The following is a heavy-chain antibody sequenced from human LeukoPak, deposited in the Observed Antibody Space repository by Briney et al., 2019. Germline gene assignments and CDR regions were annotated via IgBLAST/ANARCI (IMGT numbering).Heavy chain of an antibody. CDR1: GYSISSGNF. V-gene: IGHV4-38-2*02. D-gene: IGHD4-17*01. J-gene: IGHJ4*02. Sequence: SETLSLTCTVSGYSISSGNFWGWIRQPPGKGLEWIGSIYHSGSTYYSPSLKSRVTISVDTSRNQFSLNLSSVTAADTAAYYCAREPDGDHLDYWGQGTLVTVSS. CDR3: AREPDGDHLDY. CDR2: IYHSGST.